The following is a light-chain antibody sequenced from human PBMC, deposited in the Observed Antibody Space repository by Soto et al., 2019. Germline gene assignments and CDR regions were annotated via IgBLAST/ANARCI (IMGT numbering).Light chain of an antibody. J-gene: IGKJ4*01. CDR3: RQAFSAPLT. CDR2: TAS. Sequence: DIQMTQTPTSLSAPVGDSVTITCRASQNIKKFLNWYQQKPGTAPKLLIYTASSVQAGFPSRFSGSGSGTDFILAISNLHPEDFATYSCRQAFSAPLTFGGGTRVEI. V-gene: IGKV1-39*01. CDR1: QNIKKF.